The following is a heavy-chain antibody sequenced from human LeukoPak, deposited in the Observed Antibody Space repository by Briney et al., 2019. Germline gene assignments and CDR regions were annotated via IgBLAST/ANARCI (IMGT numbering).Heavy chain of an antibody. D-gene: IGHD5-18*01. CDR3: ARGVIQLWFHYFDY. V-gene: IGHV3-7*01. J-gene: IGHJ4*02. CDR1: GFTFSSYW. Sequence: GGSLRLSCAASGFTFSSYWMSWVRQAPGKGLEWVANIKQDGSEKYYVDSVKGRFTISRDNAENSLYLQMNSLRAEDTAVYYCARGVIQLWFHYFDYWGQGTLVTVSS. CDR2: IKQDGSEK.